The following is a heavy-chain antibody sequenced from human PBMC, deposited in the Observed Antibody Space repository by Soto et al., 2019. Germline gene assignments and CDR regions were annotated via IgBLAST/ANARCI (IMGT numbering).Heavy chain of an antibody. V-gene: IGHV3-30*18. CDR2: ISYDGSNK. J-gene: IGHJ4*02. CDR1: GFTFSSYG. D-gene: IGHD3-16*01. Sequence: QVQLVESGGGVVQPGRSLRLSCAASGFTFSSYGMHWVRQAPGKGLEWVAVISYDGSNKYYADSVKGRFTISRDNSKNTLYLQMNSLRAEGTPVYSCAQVWAYNADLDSSGQGTLVTVSS. CDR3: AQVWAYNADLDS.